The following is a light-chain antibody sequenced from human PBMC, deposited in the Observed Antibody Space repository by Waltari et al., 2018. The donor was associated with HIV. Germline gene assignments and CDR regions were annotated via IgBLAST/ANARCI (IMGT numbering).Light chain of an antibody. CDR3: ISYTSSTTPYV. CDR1: SSDVGGYNY. J-gene: IGLJ1*01. Sequence: QSALTQPASVSGSPGQSITISCTGTSSDVGGYNYVSWYQQHPGKAPKLMIYEFSNRPSGGSNRFSGSKSGNTASLTISGLQAEDEADYYCISYTSSTTPYVFGTGTKVTVL. V-gene: IGLV2-14*01. CDR2: EFS.